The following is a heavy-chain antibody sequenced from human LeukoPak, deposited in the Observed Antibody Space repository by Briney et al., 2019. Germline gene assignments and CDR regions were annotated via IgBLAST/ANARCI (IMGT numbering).Heavy chain of an antibody. J-gene: IGHJ4*02. V-gene: IGHV1-8*03. CDR2: MNPNSGNT. CDR3: ARARWLQCFDY. Sequence: ASVKVSCKASGYTFTGYYMHWVRQATGQGLEWMGWMNPNSGNTGYAQKFQGRVTITRNTSISTAYMELSSLRSEDTAVYYCARARWLQCFDYWGQGTLVTVSS. D-gene: IGHD5-24*01. CDR1: GYTFTGYY.